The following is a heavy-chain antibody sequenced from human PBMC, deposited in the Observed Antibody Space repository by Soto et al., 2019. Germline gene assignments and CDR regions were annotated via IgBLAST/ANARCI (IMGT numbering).Heavy chain of an antibody. Sequence: QVQLVQSGAEVKKPGSSVKVYCKASGGTFSSYTISWVRQAPGQGLEWMGRIIPILGIANYAQKFQGRVTITADKSTSTAYMELSSLRSEDTAVYYCARGGYCSGGSCASPLIYWGQGTLVTVSS. CDR2: IIPILGIA. CDR1: GGTFSSYT. V-gene: IGHV1-69*02. D-gene: IGHD2-15*01. CDR3: ARGGYCSGGSCASPLIY. J-gene: IGHJ4*02.